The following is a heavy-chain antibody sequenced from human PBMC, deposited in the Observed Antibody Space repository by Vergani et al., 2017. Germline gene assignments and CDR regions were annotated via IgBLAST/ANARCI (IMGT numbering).Heavy chain of an antibody. Sequence: QVQLVQSGAEVKKPGSSVKVSCKASGGTFSSYALNWVRQAPGQGLEWMGSIIPSLATTIYAQKFQGRVTITADESTSTAYMDLTSLRLEDTAVYYCASNPYWSGNGEDHLGQGTLITVSS. CDR2: IIPSLATT. CDR1: GGTFSSYA. D-gene: IGHD3-3*01. CDR3: ASNPYWSGNGEDH. V-gene: IGHV1-69*11. J-gene: IGHJ4*02.